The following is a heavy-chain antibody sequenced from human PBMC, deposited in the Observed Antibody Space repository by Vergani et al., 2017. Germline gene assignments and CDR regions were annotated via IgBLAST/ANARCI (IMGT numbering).Heavy chain of an antibody. J-gene: IGHJ4*02. D-gene: IGHD3-10*01. Sequence: VQLVESGGGVVQPGRSLRLSCAASGFTFSSYSMNWVRQAPGKGLEWVSSITSSSSYIYYADSVKGRFTISRDNAKNSLYLQMSSLRAEDTAVYYCARVPSGDGSDDYWGQGTLVTVSS. CDR1: GFTFSSYS. CDR3: ARVPSGDGSDDY. CDR2: ITSSSSYI. V-gene: IGHV3-21*01.